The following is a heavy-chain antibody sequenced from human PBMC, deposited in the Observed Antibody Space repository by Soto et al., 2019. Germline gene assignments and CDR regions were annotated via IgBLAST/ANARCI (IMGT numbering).Heavy chain of an antibody. J-gene: IGHJ5*02. Sequence: PSETLSLTCTASGGSISSYYWSWIRQPPGKGQEWIGYIYYSGSTNYNPSLKSRVTISVDTSKNQFSLKLSSVTAADTAVYYCARESRFLEWLSLNWFDPWGQGTLVTVSS. CDR3: ARESRFLEWLSLNWFDP. CDR1: GGSISSYY. CDR2: IYYSGST. V-gene: IGHV4-59*12. D-gene: IGHD3-3*01.